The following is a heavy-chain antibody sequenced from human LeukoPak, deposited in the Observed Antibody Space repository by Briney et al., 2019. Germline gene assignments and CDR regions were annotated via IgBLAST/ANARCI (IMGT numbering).Heavy chain of an antibody. CDR1: GFTFSNAW. CDR2: IKSKTDGGTT. J-gene: IGHJ4*02. V-gene: IGHV3-15*01. Sequence: PGGSLRLSCAASGFTFSNAWMSWVRQAPGKGLEWVGRIKSKTDGGTTDYAAPVKGRFTISRDDSKNTLYLQMNSLKTEDTAVYYCTTSLWELPDPFDYWGQGTLVTVSS. D-gene: IGHD1-26*01. CDR3: TTSLWELPDPFDY.